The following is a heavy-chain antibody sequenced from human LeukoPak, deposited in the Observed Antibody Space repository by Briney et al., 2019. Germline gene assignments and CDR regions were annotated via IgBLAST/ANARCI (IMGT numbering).Heavy chain of an antibody. CDR2: ISGTSSYM. V-gene: IGHV3-21*01. CDR1: GFTFSSYS. Sequence: KSGGSLRLSCAASGFTFSSYSMNWVRQAPGKGLDWVSGISGTSSYMYYGDSVKGRFTVSRDNAKNSLYLQMESLRVEDTAVYYCARDLHYYGSGPWGQGTLVTVSS. J-gene: IGHJ5*02. D-gene: IGHD3-10*01. CDR3: ARDLHYYGSGP.